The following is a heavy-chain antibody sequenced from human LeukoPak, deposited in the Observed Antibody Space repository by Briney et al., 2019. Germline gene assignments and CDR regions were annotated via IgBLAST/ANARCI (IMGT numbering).Heavy chain of an antibody. J-gene: IGHJ4*02. CDR2: ISSSSTYI. Sequence: PGGSLRLSCAASGFTFSSYEMNWVRQAPGKGLEWVSTISSSSTYIYYADSLKGRFTISRDNAKNSLDLQMNSLRAEDTAVYYCARGYPIDYWGQGTLVTVSS. D-gene: IGHD1-14*01. V-gene: IGHV3-21*01. CDR1: GFTFSSYE. CDR3: ARGYPIDY.